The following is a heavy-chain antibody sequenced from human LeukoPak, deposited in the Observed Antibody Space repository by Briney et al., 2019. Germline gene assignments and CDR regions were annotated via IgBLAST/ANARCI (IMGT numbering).Heavy chain of an antibody. CDR3: ARGGTPTDFWSGYLAPSNLYYYGMDV. V-gene: IGHV4-34*01. D-gene: IGHD3-3*01. CDR1: GGSFSGYY. J-gene: IGHJ6*02. CDR2: INHSGST. Sequence: SETLSLTCAVYGGSFSGYYWSWIRQPPGKGLEWIGEINHSGSTNYNPSLKSRVTISVDTSKNQFSLKLSSVTAADTAVYYCARGGTPTDFWSGYLAPSNLYYYGMDVWGQGTTVTVSS.